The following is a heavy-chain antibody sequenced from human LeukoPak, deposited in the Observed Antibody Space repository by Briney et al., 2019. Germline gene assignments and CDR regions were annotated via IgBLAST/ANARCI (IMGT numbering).Heavy chain of an antibody. V-gene: IGHV4-59*01. CDR1: GGSISSYY. CDR2: IYYSGST. Sequence: PSETLSLTCTVSGGSISSYYWSWIRQPPGKGLEWIGYIYYSGSTNYNSSLKSRVTISVDTSKNQFSLKLSSVTAADTAEYYCARAHDYGDYKNWFDPWGQGTLVTVSS. J-gene: IGHJ5*02. D-gene: IGHD4-17*01. CDR3: ARAHDYGDYKNWFDP.